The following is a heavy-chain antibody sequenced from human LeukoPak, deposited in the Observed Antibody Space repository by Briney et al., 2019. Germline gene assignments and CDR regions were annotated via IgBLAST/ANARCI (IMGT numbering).Heavy chain of an antibody. CDR1: GYTFTVYY. V-gene: IGHV1-2*06. Sequence: AASVKVSCKASGYTFTVYYMHWVRQAPGQGLEWMGRINPNSGGTNYAQKFQGRVTMTRDTSISTAYMEVSRLRSDDTAVYYCARGPSYDSSGYYYLWGQGTLVTVSS. D-gene: IGHD3-22*01. J-gene: IGHJ4*02. CDR2: INPNSGGT. CDR3: ARGPSYDSSGYYYL.